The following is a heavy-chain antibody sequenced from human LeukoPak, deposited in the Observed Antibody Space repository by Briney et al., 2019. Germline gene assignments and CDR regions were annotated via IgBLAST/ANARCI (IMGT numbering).Heavy chain of an antibody. Sequence: PGGSLRLSCAASGFTFSRYGMHWVRQAPGKGLEWVAVISYDGSHKSYADSVKGRFTISRDNSKSTLYLQMSSLRGEDTAVYYCAKVLYYDSSGSSDYYYYGMDVWGQGTSVTVSS. V-gene: IGHV3-30*18. D-gene: IGHD3-22*01. CDR2: ISYDGSHK. CDR3: AKVLYYDSSGSSDYYYYGMDV. J-gene: IGHJ6*02. CDR1: GFTFSRYG.